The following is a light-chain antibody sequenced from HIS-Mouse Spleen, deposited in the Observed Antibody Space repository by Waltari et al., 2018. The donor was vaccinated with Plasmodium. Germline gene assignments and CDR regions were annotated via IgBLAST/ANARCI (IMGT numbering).Light chain of an antibody. J-gene: IGKJ3*01. CDR2: GAS. Sequence: EIVLTQSPGTLSLSPGERATLSCRASQSVSSSYLAWYQQKPGQAPMLLIYGASSRATGIPDRFSGSGSGTDFTLTISRLEPEDVAVYYCQQYGSSPFTFGPGTKVDIK. CDR1: QSVSSSY. CDR3: QQYGSSPFT. V-gene: IGKV3-20*01.